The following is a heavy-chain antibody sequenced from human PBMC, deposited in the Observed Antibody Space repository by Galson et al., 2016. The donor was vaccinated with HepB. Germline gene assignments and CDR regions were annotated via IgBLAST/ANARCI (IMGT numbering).Heavy chain of an antibody. CDR2: ISYDGSNK. CDR3: VTDHSRFLQWSPAFDS. Sequence: SLRLSCAASGFTFRSYAMRWVRQAPGKGLEWVAVISYDGSNKYYADSVKGRFTISRDNSKNTLYLQMNSLRDEDTAVYYCVTDHSRFLQWSPAFDSWGQGTLVTVSS. V-gene: IGHV3-30-3*01. J-gene: IGHJ4*02. D-gene: IGHD3-3*01. CDR1: GFTFRSYA.